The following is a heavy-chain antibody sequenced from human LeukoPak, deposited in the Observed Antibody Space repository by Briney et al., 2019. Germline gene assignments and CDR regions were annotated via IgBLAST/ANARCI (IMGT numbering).Heavy chain of an antibody. V-gene: IGHV1-8*01. Sequence: GASVKVSCKASGYTFTSYDINWVRQATGQGLEWMGWMNPNSGNTGYAQKFQGRVTMTRNTSISTAYMELSSLRSEDTAVYYCARPRIAARGYWFDPWGQGTQVTVSS. CDR1: GYTFTSYD. CDR3: ARPRIAARGYWFDP. CDR2: MNPNSGNT. J-gene: IGHJ5*02. D-gene: IGHD6-6*01.